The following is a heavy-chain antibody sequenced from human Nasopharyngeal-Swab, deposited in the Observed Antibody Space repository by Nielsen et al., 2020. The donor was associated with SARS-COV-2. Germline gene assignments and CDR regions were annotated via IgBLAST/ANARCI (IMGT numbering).Heavy chain of an antibody. J-gene: IGHJ3*01. Sequence: GESLKFSCAASGFDFWKYAMSWVRQAPGKGLEWVSTVSNNDGSLTFYAASVKGRFTISRDTSKNTVSLQMNSLRAEDTAVYYCAKDDFCPACAFDVWGQGTIVTVSS. CDR2: VSNNDGSLT. CDR1: GFDFWKYA. CDR3: AKDDFCPACAFDV. D-gene: IGHD2-21*02. V-gene: IGHV3-23*01.